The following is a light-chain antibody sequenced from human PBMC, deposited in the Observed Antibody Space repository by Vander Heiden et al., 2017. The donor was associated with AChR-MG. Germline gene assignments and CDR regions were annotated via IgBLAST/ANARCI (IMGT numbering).Light chain of an antibody. V-gene: IGKV1-39*01. CDR1: QYIRTY. CDR2: AAS. J-gene: IGKJ4*01. CDR3: QQSDSTPLT. Sequence: DIQMTQSPSSLSASVGDRVTTTCRASQYIRTYFNWYQKKPGKAPKLLIYAASSLQSGVPSRCSGSGSGTDFTLTIRSLQPEDFATYYCQQSDSTPLTFGGGTKVEIK.